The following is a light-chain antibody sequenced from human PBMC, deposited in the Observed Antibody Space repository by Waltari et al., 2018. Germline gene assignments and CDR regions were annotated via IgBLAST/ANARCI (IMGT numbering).Light chain of an antibody. CDR3: TAWDDNLSVV. CDR1: TSNIGSHY. J-gene: IGLJ3*02. Sequence: QSVLTQPPSASGTPGQRVTISCFGSTSNIGSHYVSWYQHIPGTTPKLLIHTYDQRASGVPDRFAGSVSGTSASLAISGLRSEDEADYYCTAWDDNLSVVFGGGTKLTVL. CDR2: TYD. V-gene: IGLV1-47*01.